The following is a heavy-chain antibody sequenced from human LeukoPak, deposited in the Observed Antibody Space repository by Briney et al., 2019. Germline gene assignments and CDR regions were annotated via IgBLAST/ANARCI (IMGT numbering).Heavy chain of an antibody. Sequence: SETLSLTCTVSGGSISSSSYYWGWIRQPPGKGLEWIGNIYYSGSTYYNPSLKSRVTISVDTSKNQFSLKLSSVTAADTAVYYCAREQRWLQFGLDYWGQGTLVTVSS. CDR2: IYYSGST. CDR3: AREQRWLQFGLDY. D-gene: IGHD5-24*01. CDR1: GGSISSSSYY. V-gene: IGHV4-39*07. J-gene: IGHJ4*02.